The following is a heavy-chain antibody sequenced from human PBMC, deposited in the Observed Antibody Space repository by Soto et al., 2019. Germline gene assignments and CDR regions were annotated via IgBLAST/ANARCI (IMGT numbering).Heavy chain of an antibody. J-gene: IGHJ4*02. CDR1: GFTFSSYA. CDR3: GREGLFGSAGFDY. V-gene: IGHV3-30-3*01. Sequence: QVQLVESGGGVVQPGRSLRLSCAASGFTFSSYAMHWVRQAPGKGLEWVAVISYDGSNKYYADSVKGRFTISRDNSKNTLYLQMNSLRAEDTAVYYCGREGLFGSAGFDYWGQGTLVTVSS. D-gene: IGHD3-10*02. CDR2: ISYDGSNK.